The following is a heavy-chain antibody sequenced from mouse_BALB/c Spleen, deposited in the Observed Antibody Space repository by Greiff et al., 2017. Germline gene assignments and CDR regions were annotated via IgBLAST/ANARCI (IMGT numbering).Heavy chain of an antibody. CDR2: INSNGGST. V-gene: IGHV5-6-3*01. CDR3: ARRIYYGYGYAMDY. D-gene: IGHD2-2*01. J-gene: IGHJ4*01. CDR1: GFTFSSYG. Sequence: EVKVEESGGGLVQPGGSLKLSCAASGFTFSSYGMSWVRQTPDKRLELVATINSNGGSTYYPDSVKGRFTISRDNAKNTLYLQMSSLKSEDTAMYYCARRIYYGYGYAMDYWGQGTSVTVSS.